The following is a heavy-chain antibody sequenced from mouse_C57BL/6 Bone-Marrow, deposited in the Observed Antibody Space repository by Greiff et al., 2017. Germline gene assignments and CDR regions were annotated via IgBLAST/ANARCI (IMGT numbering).Heavy chain of an antibody. Sequence: VQLQQSGTELVKPGASVKLSCKASGYTFTSYWMHWVKQRPGQGLEWIGNINPSNGGTNYNEKFKSKATLTVDKSSSTAYMQLSSLTSEDSAVYYCARHFSYYYGSSQLLYYYAMDYWGQGTSVTVSS. V-gene: IGHV1-53*01. D-gene: IGHD1-1*01. CDR2: INPSNGGT. CDR3: ARHFSYYYGSSQLLYYYAMDY. CDR1: GYTFTSYW. J-gene: IGHJ4*01.